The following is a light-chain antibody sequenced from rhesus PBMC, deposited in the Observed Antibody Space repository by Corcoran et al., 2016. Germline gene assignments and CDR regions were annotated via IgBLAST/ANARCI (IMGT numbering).Light chain of an antibody. V-gene: IGLV2-32*01. CDR1: SSDIGGYNF. CDR2: EVS. CDR3: CSYAGSYSFYI. J-gene: IGLJ1*01. Sequence: QAALTQPRSVSGSPGQSVTISCTGTSSDIGGYNFVSWYQMHPGTAPKLMLYEVSKRPSGVSDRFSGSKSGNTASRPISGLQAEDDADYYCCSYAGSYSFYIFGGGTRLTVL.